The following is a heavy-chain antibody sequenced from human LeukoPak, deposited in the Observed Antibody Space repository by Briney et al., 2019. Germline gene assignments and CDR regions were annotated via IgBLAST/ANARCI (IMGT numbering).Heavy chain of an antibody. CDR1: GGSVSSGSYY. CDR2: IYTSGST. Sequence: SETLSLTCTASGGSVSSGSYYWSWIRQPAGKGLEWIGRIYTSGSTNYNPSLKSRVTISVDTSKNQFSLKLSSVTAADTAVYYCARVGGQAMKRAFDIWGQGTMVTVSS. CDR3: ARVGGQAMKRAFDI. D-gene: IGHD5-18*01. J-gene: IGHJ3*02. V-gene: IGHV4-61*02.